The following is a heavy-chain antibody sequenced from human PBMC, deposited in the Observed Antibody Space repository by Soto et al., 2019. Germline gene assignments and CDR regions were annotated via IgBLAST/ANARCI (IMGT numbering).Heavy chain of an antibody. CDR3: ARDARRWYYDSSGNFDY. CDR1: GGSFSGYY. V-gene: IGHV4-34*01. CDR2: INHSGST. D-gene: IGHD3-22*01. Sequence: QVQLQQWGAGLLKPSETLSLTCAVYGGSFSGYYWSWIRQPPGKGLEWIGEINHSGSTNYNPSLKSRVTISVDTSKNQFSLKLGSVTAADTAVYYCARDARRWYYDSSGNFDYWGQGTLVTVSS. J-gene: IGHJ4*02.